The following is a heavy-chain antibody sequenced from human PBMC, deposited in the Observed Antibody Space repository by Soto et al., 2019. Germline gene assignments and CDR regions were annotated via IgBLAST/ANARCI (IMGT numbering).Heavy chain of an antibody. CDR1: GFTFSSFD. Sequence: PGGSLRLSCAASGFTFSSFDMHWVRQATGKGLEWVSGIGGGGDTYYPGSVKGRFTISRENAKNSLYLQMNILRAGDTAVYYCVTGRPTHWYSWGQGTLVTVSS. D-gene: IGHD1-20*01. V-gene: IGHV3-13*01. CDR2: IGGGGDT. J-gene: IGHJ5*02. CDR3: VTGRPTHWYS.